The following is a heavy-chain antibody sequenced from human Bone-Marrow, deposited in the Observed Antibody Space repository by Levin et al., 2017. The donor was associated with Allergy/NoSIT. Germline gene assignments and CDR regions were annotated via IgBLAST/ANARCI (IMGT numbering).Heavy chain of an antibody. CDR2: IYNSGNT. V-gene: IGHV4-31*03. J-gene: IGHJ4*02. CDR3: AGSLDIVTTMALDF. D-gene: IGHD5-12*01. Sequence: PSETLSLTCSVSGDFIRTGGYYWSWIRQHPGKGLEWIAYIYNSGNTYYNPSLKSRATIAIDKSKNQFSLNLTSVTAADTAVYYCAGSLDIVTTMALDFWGQGSLVTVSS. CDR1: GDFIRTGGYY.